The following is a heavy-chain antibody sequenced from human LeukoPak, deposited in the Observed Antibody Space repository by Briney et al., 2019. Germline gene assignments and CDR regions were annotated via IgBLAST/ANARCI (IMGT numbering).Heavy chain of an antibody. CDR2: IKGDGSEK. CDR3: AKDVLEK. CDR1: GFTFSGHW. V-gene: IGHV3-7*01. J-gene: IGHJ4*02. Sequence: GGSLRLSCAAAGFTFSGHWMSWVRQAPGKGLEWVATIKGDGSEKFYVDSVKGRFTISRDDAENSLQLQMNSLRDEDTAVYYCAKDVLEKWGQGTLVSVFS.